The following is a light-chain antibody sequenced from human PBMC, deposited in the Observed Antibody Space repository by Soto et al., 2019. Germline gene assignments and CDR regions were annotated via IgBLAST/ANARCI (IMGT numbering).Light chain of an antibody. V-gene: IGLV2-8*01. CDR2: GVS. CDR1: SSDIGAYSF. Sequence: QSVLTQPPSASGSPGQSVSISCTGTSSDIGAYSFVSWYQQHPGKAPRLMIYGVSKRPSGVPDRFSGSKSGNTASLTVSGLQAEAEADYYCSSYEGRNSSVVFGGGTK. J-gene: IGLJ2*01. CDR3: SSYEGRNSSVV.